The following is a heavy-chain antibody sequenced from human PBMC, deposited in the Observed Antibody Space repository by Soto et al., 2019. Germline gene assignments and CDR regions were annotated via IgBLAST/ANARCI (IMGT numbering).Heavy chain of an antibody. V-gene: IGHV3-30*18. D-gene: IGHD5-12*01. CDR2: ISYDGSNK. J-gene: IGHJ3*02. Sequence: GGSLRLSCAASGFTFSSYGMHWVRQAPGKGLEWVAVISYDGSNKYYADSVKGRFTISRDNSKNTLYLQMNSLRAEDTAVYYCAKDLDSGYESGGDAFDIWGQGTMVTVSS. CDR3: AKDLDSGYESGGDAFDI. CDR1: GFTFSSYG.